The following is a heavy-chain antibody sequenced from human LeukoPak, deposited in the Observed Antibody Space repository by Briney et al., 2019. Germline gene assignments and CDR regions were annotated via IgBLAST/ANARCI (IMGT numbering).Heavy chain of an antibody. CDR1: GFTFSSYT. CDR2: ISSSSSYI. J-gene: IGHJ4*02. CDR3: ARDRRTMTTCDF. D-gene: IGHD4-17*01. Sequence: GGSLRLSCAASGFTFSSYTMNWVRQAPGKGLEWVSSISSSSSYIYYADSVKGRFTISRDNAKNSLYLQMNSLRAEDTAVYYCARDRRTMTTCDFWGQGSLVTVSS. V-gene: IGHV3-21*01.